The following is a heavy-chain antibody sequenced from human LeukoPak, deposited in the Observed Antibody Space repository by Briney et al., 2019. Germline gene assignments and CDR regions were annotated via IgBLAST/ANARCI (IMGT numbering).Heavy chain of an antibody. V-gene: IGHV1-2*02. CDR2: INPNSGGT. J-gene: IGHJ4*02. Sequence: ASVKVSCKASGYTFTGYYMHWVRQAPGQGLGWMGWINPNSGGTNYAQKFQGRVTMTRDTSISTAYMELSRLRSDDTAVYYCARDQSKTVVPAANWGQGTLVTVSS. CDR1: GYTFTGYY. D-gene: IGHD2-2*01. CDR3: ARDQSKTVVPAAN.